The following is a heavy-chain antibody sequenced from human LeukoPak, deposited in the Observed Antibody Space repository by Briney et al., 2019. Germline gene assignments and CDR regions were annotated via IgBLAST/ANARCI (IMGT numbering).Heavy chain of an antibody. CDR2: IYTSGST. V-gene: IGHV4-61*02. CDR3: ARATFKLLWFGELYQD. D-gene: IGHD3-10*01. Sequence: PSETLSPTCTVSGGSISSGSYYWSWIRQPAGKGLEWIGRIYTSGSTNYNPSLKSRVTISVDTSKNQFSLKLSSVTAADTAVYYCARATFKLLWFGELYQDWGQGTLVTVSS. CDR1: GGSISSGSYY. J-gene: IGHJ4*02.